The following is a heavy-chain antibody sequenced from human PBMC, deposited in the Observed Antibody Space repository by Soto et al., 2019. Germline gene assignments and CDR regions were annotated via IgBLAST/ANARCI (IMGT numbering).Heavy chain of an antibody. V-gene: IGHV4-30-2*01. CDR2: IYHSGST. D-gene: IGHD4-17*01. Sequence: QLQLQESGSGLVKPSQTLSLTCAVSGGSISSGGYSWSWIRQPPGKGLEWIGYIYHSGSTYYNPSLKSRVTISVDRSKNQFSLKLSSLTAADTAVYYCASLYGADPFDYWGQGTLVTVSS. CDR1: GGSISSGGYS. J-gene: IGHJ4*02. CDR3: ASLYGADPFDY.